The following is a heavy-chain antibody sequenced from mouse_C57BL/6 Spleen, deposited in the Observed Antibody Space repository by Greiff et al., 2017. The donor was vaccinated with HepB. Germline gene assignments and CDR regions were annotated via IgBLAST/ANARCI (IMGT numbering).Heavy chain of an antibody. V-gene: IGHV1-50*01. J-gene: IGHJ1*03. D-gene: IGHD1-1*01. CDR3: ARGYGSSYGYFDV. CDR2: IDPSDSYT. Sequence: QVQLQQPGAELVKPGASVKLSCKASGYTFTSYWMQWVKQRPGQGLEWIGEIDPSDSYTNYNQKCKGKATLTVDTSSSTAYMQLSSLTSEDSAVYECARGYGSSYGYFDVWGTGTTVTVSS. CDR1: GYTFTSYW.